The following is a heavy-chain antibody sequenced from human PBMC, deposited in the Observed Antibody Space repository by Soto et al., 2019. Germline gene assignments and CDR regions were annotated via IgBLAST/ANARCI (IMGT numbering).Heavy chain of an antibody. Sequence: PGGSLRLSCAASGFTFSSYDMSWVRQAPGKGLEWVSTINNSGGSTYYADSVTGRFTIPRDNSKNTLFLQMNSLRAEDTAVYYCAEEAMVRGIIITFVDYWGQGTLVTVSS. J-gene: IGHJ4*02. CDR1: GFTFSSYD. D-gene: IGHD3-10*01. CDR3: AEEAMVRGIIITFVDY. CDR2: INNSGGST. V-gene: IGHV3-23*01.